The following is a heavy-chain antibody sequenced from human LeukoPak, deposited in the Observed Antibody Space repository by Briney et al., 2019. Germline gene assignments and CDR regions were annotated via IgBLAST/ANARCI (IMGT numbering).Heavy chain of an antibody. D-gene: IGHD4-11*01. Sequence: HWGSLRLSCAASGFPFSSYWMSWVRQAPGKGLEWVANIKQDGGEKFYVDSVKGRFTISRDNAKNSLYLQMNSLRAEDTAVYYCAREDHSNYNYWGQGTLVTVSS. CDR2: IKQDGGEK. J-gene: IGHJ4*02. CDR1: GFPFSSYW. V-gene: IGHV3-7*01. CDR3: AREDHSNYNY.